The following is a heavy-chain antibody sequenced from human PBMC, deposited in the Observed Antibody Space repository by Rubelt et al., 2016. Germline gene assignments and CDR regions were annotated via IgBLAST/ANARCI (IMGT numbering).Heavy chain of an antibody. Sequence: QVQLVQSGAEVKKPGASVKVSCKASGYTFTSYYMHWVRQAPGQGLEWMGGIIHIFGTENYAQKFQGRVTSTAEKSTSTAYMELSRLRSEDTAVYYCARCRRAGGAVAGTWDYWGQGTLVTVSS. V-gene: IGHV1-69*06. CDR2: IIHIFGTE. J-gene: IGHJ4*02. D-gene: IGHD6-19*01. CDR1: GYTFTSYY. CDR3: ARCRRAGGAVAGTWDY.